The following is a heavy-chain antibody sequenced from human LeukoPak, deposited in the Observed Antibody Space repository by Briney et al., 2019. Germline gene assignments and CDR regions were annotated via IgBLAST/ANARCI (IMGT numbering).Heavy chain of an antibody. CDR1: GFTFSSYE. CDR2: ISSSGSTI. CDR3: TTDHVGATVEFDS. V-gene: IGHV3-48*03. J-gene: IGHJ4*02. Sequence: PGGSLRLSCAASGFTFSSYEMNWVRQAPGKGLEWVSYISSSGSTIYYADSVKGRFTISRDNAKNSLYLQMNSLRTEDTAIYYCTTDHVGATVEFDSWGQGTPVTVSS. D-gene: IGHD1-26*01.